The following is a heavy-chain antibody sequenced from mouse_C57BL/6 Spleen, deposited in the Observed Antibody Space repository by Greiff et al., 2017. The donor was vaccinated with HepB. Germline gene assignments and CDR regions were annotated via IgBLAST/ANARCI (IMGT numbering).Heavy chain of an antibody. V-gene: IGHV1-82*01. D-gene: IGHD2-2*01. J-gene: IGHJ3*01. CDR1: GYAFSSSW. CDR3: ATPIYYGYDVSLAY. Sequence: QVQLQQSGPELVKPGASVKISCKASGYAFSSSWMNWVKQRPGKGLEWIGRIYPGDGDTNYNGKFKGKATLTADKSSSTAYMQLSSLTSEDSAVYFCATPIYYGYDVSLAYWGQGTLVTVSA. CDR2: IYPGDGDT.